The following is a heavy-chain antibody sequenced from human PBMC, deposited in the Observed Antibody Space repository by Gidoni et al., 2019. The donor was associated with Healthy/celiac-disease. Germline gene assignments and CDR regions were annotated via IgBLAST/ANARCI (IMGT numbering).Heavy chain of an antibody. V-gene: IGHV3-23*01. J-gene: IGHJ4*02. CDR2: ISGSGGST. Sequence: EVQLLESGGGLVQPGGSLRPPCAAPGFTFSSYAMSWVRQAPGKGLEWVSAISGSGGSTYYADSVKGRFTISRDNSKNTLYLQMNSLRAEDTAVYYCAKRYKSGYREYFDYWGQGTLVTVSS. D-gene: IGHD5-18*01. CDR1: GFTFSSYA. CDR3: AKRYKSGYREYFDY.